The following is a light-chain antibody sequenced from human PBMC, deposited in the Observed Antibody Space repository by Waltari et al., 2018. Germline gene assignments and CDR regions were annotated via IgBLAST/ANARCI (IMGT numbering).Light chain of an antibody. J-gene: IGKJ2*01. Sequence: DIVMTQSPDSLAVSLGERATVNCKSSQNILYNSNNRNYLAWYQQKPGQPPKLLIYWASTRESGVPDRFSCSGSGTDFTLTISSLQAEDVAVYFCQQYYSTPFTFGQGTKLEIK. CDR2: WAS. V-gene: IGKV4-1*01. CDR1: QNILYNSNNRNY. CDR3: QQYYSTPFT.